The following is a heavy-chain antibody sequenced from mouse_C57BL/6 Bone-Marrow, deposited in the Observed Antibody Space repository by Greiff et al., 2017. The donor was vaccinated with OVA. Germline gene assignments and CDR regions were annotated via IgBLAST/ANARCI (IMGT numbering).Heavy chain of an antibody. Sequence: VHVKQPGPELVKPGASVKIPCKASGYTLPDYNMAWVKQSHGKSLEWIGDINPNNGGTIYNQKLKGKATLTVEKSSSTAYMELRSLTAEDTAVDYCARGIAERGLAYWGQGTLVTVSA. J-gene: IGHJ3*01. CDR1: GYTLPDYN. CDR2: INPNNGGT. V-gene: IGHV1-18*01. CDR3: ARGIAERGLAY.